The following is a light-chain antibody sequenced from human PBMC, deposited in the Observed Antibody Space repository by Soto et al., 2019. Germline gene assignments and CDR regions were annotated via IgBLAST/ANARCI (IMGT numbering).Light chain of an antibody. CDR1: QSVGRN. J-gene: IGKJ4*01. CDR3: QQYNHWPPLT. CDR2: GAS. Sequence: EIVMTQSPATLSVSPGVRATLSCRASQSVGRNLAWYQQKPGQAPRLLIYGASTRATGIPARFSGSGSGTEFTLTISSLQSEDFAIYSCQQYNHWPPLTFGGGTKVDIK. V-gene: IGKV3-15*01.